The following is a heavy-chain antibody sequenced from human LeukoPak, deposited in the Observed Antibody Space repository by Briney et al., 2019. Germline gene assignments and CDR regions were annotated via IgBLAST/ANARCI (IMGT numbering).Heavy chain of an antibody. D-gene: IGHD4/OR15-4a*01. Sequence: PGGSLKLSCAASGFTFSDDYMSWIRQAPGKGLEWVSYISNSGSSIYYADSVEGRFTISRDNSKNTLYLQMNSLRAEDTAVYYCARGGGRPPGAFDYWGQGTLVTVSS. CDR3: ARGGGRPPGAFDY. V-gene: IGHV3-11*04. CDR1: GFTFSDDY. CDR2: ISNSGSSI. J-gene: IGHJ4*02.